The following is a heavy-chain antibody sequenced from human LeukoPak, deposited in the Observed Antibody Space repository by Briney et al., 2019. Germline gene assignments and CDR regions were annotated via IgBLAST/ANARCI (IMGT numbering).Heavy chain of an antibody. D-gene: IGHD3-3*01. CDR3: ARGPQVTTWYYDFWSGYYNFDY. CDR1: GGTFSSYA. J-gene: IGHJ4*02. Sequence: GASVKVSCKASGGTFSSYAISWVRQAPGQGLEWMGGIIPIFGTANYAQKLQGRVTMTTDTSTSTAYMELRSLRSDDTAVYYCARGPQVTTWYYDFWSGYYNFDYWGQGTLVTVSS. V-gene: IGHV1-69*05. CDR2: IIPIFGTA.